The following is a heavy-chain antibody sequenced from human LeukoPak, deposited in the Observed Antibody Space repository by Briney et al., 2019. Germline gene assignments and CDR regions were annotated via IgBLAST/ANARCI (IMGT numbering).Heavy chain of an antibody. CDR2: INHSGST. Sequence: SETLSLTCAVYGGSFSGYYWSWIRQPPGKGLEWIGEINHSGSTNYNPSPKSRVTISVDTSKNQFSLKLSSVTAADTAVYYCAGELATISMPRRPYGMDVWGQGTTVTVSS. CDR1: GGSFSGYY. D-gene: IGHD5-12*01. CDR3: AGELATISMPRRPYGMDV. V-gene: IGHV4-34*01. J-gene: IGHJ6*02.